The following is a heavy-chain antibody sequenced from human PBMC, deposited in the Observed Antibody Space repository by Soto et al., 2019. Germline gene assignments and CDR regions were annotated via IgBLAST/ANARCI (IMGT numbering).Heavy chain of an antibody. V-gene: IGHV3-53*01. CDR3: ARGYNWCDP. J-gene: IGHJ5*02. CDR1: GFIVSSNY. Sequence: EVQVVESGGDLIQPGGSLRLSCAASGFIVSSNYMTWVRQAPGKGLEWVSVIYSGGNTFYADSVKGRFTISRDNSKNTLYLQMKSLRVEDTAVYYCARGYNWCDPWGQGTLVTVSS. CDR2: IYSGGNT.